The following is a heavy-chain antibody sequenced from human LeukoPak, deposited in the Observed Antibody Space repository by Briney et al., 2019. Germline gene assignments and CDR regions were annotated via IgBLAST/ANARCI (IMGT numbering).Heavy chain of an antibody. CDR3: AKGLLTKTHGISWDPFDS. CDR1: GFTFSGYA. J-gene: IGHJ4*02. CDR2: ISGPGSTT. Sequence: PGGSLRLSCAASGFTFSGYAMTWVRQAPGKGLEWVATISGPGSTTYYADSVKGRFTISRDNSQSTLYLQMNSLRAEDTAIYYCAKGLLTKTHGISWDPFDSWGQGTLVSVSS. V-gene: IGHV3-23*01. D-gene: IGHD6-13*01.